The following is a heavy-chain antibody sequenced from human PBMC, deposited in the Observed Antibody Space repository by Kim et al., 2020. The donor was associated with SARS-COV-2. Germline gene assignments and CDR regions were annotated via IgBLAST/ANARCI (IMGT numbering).Heavy chain of an antibody. CDR2: DK. V-gene: IGHV2-5*01. Sequence: DKRYSPSLKSRLTITKDTSKNQVVLTMTNMDPVDTATYYCAHVHVMIVGTWGQGTLVTVSS. CDR3: AHVHVMIVGT. D-gene: IGHD1-26*01. J-gene: IGHJ4*02.